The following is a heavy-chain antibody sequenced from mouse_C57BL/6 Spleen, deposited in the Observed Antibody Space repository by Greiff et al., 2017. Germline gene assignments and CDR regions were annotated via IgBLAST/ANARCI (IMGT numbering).Heavy chain of an antibody. CDR1: GFTFSSYA. CDR3: ARDRGLLRYFDY. Sequence: EVMLVESGGGLVKPGGSLKLSCAASGFTFSSYAMSWVRQTPEKRLEWVATISDGGSYTYYPDNVKGRITISRDNAKNNLYLQMSHLKSEDTAMYYCARDRGLLRYFDYWGQGTTLTVSS. J-gene: IGHJ2*01. D-gene: IGHD1-1*01. CDR2: ISDGGSYT. V-gene: IGHV5-4*01.